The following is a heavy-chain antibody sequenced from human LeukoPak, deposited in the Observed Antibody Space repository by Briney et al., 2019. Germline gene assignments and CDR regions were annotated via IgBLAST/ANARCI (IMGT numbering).Heavy chain of an antibody. Sequence: GGSLRLSCAASGFTFSSYGMHWVRQAPGKGLEWVAVIWYDGSNKYYADSVKGRFTISRDNSKKTLYLQMNSLRAEDTAVYYCAKDLRTRIEAAAFFDYWGQGTLVTVSS. D-gene: IGHD6-13*01. CDR3: AKDLRTRIEAAAFFDY. J-gene: IGHJ4*02. CDR2: IWYDGSNK. V-gene: IGHV3-33*06. CDR1: GFTFSSYG.